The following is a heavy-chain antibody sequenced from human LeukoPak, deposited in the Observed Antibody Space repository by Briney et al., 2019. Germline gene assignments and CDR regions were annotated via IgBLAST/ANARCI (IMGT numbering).Heavy chain of an antibody. Sequence: GGSLRLSCAASGFTFSSYAMSWVRQAPGKGLEWASAISGSGGSTYYADSVKGRFTISRDNSKNTLYLQMNSLRAEDTAVYYCAKVIEGGGWYTGPFDYWGQGTLVTVSS. CDR1: GFTFSSYA. D-gene: IGHD6-19*01. V-gene: IGHV3-23*01. J-gene: IGHJ4*02. CDR2: ISGSGGST. CDR3: AKVIEGGGWYTGPFDY.